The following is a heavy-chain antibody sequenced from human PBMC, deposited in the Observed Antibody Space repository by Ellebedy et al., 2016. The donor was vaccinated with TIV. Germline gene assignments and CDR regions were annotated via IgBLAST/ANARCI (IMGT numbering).Heavy chain of an antibody. J-gene: IGHJ6*02. CDR1: GYPFTNYF. D-gene: IGHD3-3*01. Sequence: ASVKVSCKASGYPFTNYFMYWVRQAPGQGLEWMGIIHPNDGTTSFGQTFKSRVTLTRDTSTSTVYMELSSLSSEDTVVYFCARDRLRFFSMDVWGQGTRVTVSS. CDR2: IHPNDGTT. CDR3: ARDRLRFFSMDV. V-gene: IGHV1-46*01.